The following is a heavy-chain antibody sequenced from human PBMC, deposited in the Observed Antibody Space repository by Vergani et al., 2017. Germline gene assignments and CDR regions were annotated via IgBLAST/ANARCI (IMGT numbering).Heavy chain of an antibody. Sequence: EVQLVESGGGLVKPGRSLRLSCVASGFTSAGYAMHWVRQAPGKGLEWVSGISWNSNSIGYADSVKGRFTISRDNAKNSLYLQMNSLRAEDTALYYCAKDLGTSSGGGWFDPWGQGTLVTVSS. D-gene: IGHD6-6*01. CDR1: GFTSAGYA. J-gene: IGHJ5*02. CDR3: AKDLGTSSGGGWFDP. V-gene: IGHV3-9*02. CDR2: ISWNSNSI.